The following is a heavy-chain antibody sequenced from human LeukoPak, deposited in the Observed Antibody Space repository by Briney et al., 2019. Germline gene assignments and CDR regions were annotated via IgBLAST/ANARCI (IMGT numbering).Heavy chain of an antibody. Sequence: GGSLRLSCATSGFTFSTYVMSWVRQAPGRGVEWVSGISGIGDNTYYADSLRGRFTISRENSKNTMYLKMNSVRAEDTDVYNCEKGSGYAKDFDYWGQGTLVTVSS. V-gene: IGHV3-23*01. CDR3: EKGSGYAKDFDY. D-gene: IGHD3-9*01. J-gene: IGHJ4*02. CDR1: GFTFSTYV. CDR2: ISGIGDNT.